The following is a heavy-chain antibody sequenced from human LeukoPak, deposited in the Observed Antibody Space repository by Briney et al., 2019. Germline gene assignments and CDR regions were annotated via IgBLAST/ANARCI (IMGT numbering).Heavy chain of an antibody. D-gene: IGHD3-22*01. Sequence: HGESLKISCKGSGYRFTSYWIGWVRQMPGKGLEWMGIIYPDDSDTRYSPSFQGQVTISADRSITTAYLQWRSLKAPDTAMYYCSRLDSSGYYASEYWGQGTLVTVSS. V-gene: IGHV5-51*01. J-gene: IGHJ4*02. CDR3: SRLDSSGYYASEY. CDR2: IYPDDSDT. CDR1: GYRFTSYW.